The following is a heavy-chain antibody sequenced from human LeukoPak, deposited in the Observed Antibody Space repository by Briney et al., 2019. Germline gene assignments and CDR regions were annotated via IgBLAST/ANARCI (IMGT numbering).Heavy chain of an antibody. J-gene: IGHJ4*02. D-gene: IGHD5-12*01. Sequence: ASVKVSCTASGYTFTGYYMHWVRQAPGQGLEWMGRINSNSGGTNYAKKFQGRVTIIRDTSISTAYMELSRLRSDDTAVYYCARESGYSGYGFGGRITYYFDYWGQGTLVTVSS. CDR1: GYTFTGYY. V-gene: IGHV1-2*06. CDR3: ARESGYSGYGFGGRITYYFDY. CDR2: INSNSGGT.